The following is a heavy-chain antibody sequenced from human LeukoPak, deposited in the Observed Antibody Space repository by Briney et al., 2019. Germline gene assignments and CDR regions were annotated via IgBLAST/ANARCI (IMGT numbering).Heavy chain of an antibody. CDR3: ARRGDYGDYGRSVDY. Sequence: GVSLNISCPGSRYSFTSFSMGCVGQMTVKGREWIGMILPGDSDTRYSPSFQGQVTISADKSISTAYLQWSSLKASDTAMYYCARRGDYGDYGRSVDYWGQGTLVTVSS. V-gene: IGHV5-51*01. J-gene: IGHJ4*02. CDR2: ILPGDSDT. D-gene: IGHD4-17*01. CDR1: RYSFTSFS.